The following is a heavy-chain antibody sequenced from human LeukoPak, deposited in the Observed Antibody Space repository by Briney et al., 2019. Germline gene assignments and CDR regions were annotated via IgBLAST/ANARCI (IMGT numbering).Heavy chain of an antibody. V-gene: IGHV3-7*01. CDR1: GFTVSSNY. J-gene: IGHJ4*02. Sequence: GGSLRLSCAASGFTVSSNYMTWVRQAPGKGLEWVANIKQDGTEKYYVDSVKGRFTISRDNAKNSLFLQMNSLRAEDTAMYYCTREKFARTGTFDYWGQGTLVTVSS. D-gene: IGHD1-1*01. CDR3: TREKFARTGTFDY. CDR2: IKQDGTEK.